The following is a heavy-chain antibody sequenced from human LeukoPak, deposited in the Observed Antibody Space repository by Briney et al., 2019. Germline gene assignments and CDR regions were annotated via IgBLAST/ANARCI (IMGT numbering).Heavy chain of an antibody. J-gene: IGHJ6*02. CDR3: AKDHGSESYPFHGMDV. CDR1: GYTFTGSY. Sequence: ASVKVSCKASGYTFTGSYMHWVRQAPGQVLEWVGWINIHSGGTNYAQNFQGRVTMTRDTSNNTAYMEVRRLTSDDTATYYCAKDHGSESYPFHGMDVWGQGTTVTVSS. V-gene: IGHV1-2*02. CDR2: INIHSGGT. D-gene: IGHD3-10*01.